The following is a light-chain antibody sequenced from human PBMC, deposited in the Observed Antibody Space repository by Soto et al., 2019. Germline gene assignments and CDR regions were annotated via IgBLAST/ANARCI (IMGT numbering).Light chain of an antibody. V-gene: IGLV2-8*01. CDR1: SSDVGGYNY. Sequence: QSALTQPPSASGSPGQSVTISCTGTSSDVGGYNYVSWYQQHPGKAPKLMIYEVSTRPSGVPDRLSGSKSGNTASLTVSGLQVEDEADYYCASYTGSDTLVFGGGTNLTVL. CDR2: EVS. J-gene: IGLJ2*01. CDR3: ASYTGSDTLV.